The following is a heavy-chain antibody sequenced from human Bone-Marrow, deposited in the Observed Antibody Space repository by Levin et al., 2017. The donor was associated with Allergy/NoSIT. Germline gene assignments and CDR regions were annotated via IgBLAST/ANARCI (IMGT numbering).Heavy chain of an antibody. J-gene: IGHJ4*02. CDR2: IKSNSYGGTT. V-gene: IGHV3-49*04. CDR3: TRLVLVATIAQY. Sequence: GESLKISCTASGFTFGDYAMSWVRQAPGKGLEWIGLIKSNSYGGTTEYAASVKDRFSISRDDSKSVAYLQMNSLETEDTAVYYCTRLVLVATIAQYWGQGTLVTVSS. CDR1: GFTFGDYA. D-gene: IGHD5-12*01.